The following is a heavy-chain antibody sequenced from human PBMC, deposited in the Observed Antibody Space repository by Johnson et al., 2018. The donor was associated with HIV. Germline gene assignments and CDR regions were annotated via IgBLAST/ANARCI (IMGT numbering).Heavy chain of an antibody. CDR3: ARGWSGAFDI. Sequence: QVQLVESGGGVVQPGRSLRLSCVASGFTISNYGMHWVRQAPGKGLEWVAVMWYDGSNKYYADSVKGRFIISRDNSKNTLYLQMNSLRPEDTAVYYCARGWSGAFDIWGQGTMVTVSS. CDR2: MWYDGSNK. D-gene: IGHD1-14*01. CDR1: GFTISNYG. J-gene: IGHJ3*02. V-gene: IGHV3-33*01.